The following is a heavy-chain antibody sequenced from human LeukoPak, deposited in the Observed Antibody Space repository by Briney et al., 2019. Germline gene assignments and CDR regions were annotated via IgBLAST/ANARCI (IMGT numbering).Heavy chain of an antibody. CDR1: GFTFSSYE. Sequence: PGGSLRLSCAASGFTFSSYEMNWVRQAPGKGLEWVSSISSSSSYIYYADSVKGRFTISRDNAKNSLYLQMNSLRAEDTAVYYCARDRGVGTTVPYFDYWDQGNLVTVSS. V-gene: IGHV3-21*01. D-gene: IGHD4-17*01. CDR2: ISSSSSYI. J-gene: IGHJ4*02. CDR3: ARDRGVGTTVPYFDY.